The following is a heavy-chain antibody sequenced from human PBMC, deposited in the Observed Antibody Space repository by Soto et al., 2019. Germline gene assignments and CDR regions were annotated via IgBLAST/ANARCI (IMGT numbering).Heavy chain of an antibody. D-gene: IGHD6-19*01. V-gene: IGHV3-23*01. CDR3: AKAQWLLGGDYFDA. CDR1: GFIFSAYA. CDR2: ISDTIGAT. J-gene: IGHJ4*02. Sequence: GALRLSCAASGFIFSAYAMSWVRQAPGKGLEWVSTISDTIGATDYADSVKGRFTISRDISRNTLYLEMNNLRAEDTAMYYCAKAQWLLGGDYFDARGQGALVTVAS.